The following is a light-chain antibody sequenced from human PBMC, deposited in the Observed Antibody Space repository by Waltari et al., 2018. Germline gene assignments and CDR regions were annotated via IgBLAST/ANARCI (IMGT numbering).Light chain of an antibody. CDR3: QSYDTSLSVV. CDR2: GSS. V-gene: IGLV1-40*01. J-gene: IGLJ3*02. Sequence: QSVLTQPPSVSGAPGQRVTNSCTGSGSNIGAGYDVHGYQQLPRAAPKLLIYGSSTRPLGVPDRFFGSTSGTSASLAITGLQAEDEADYYCQSYDTSLSVVFGGGTKLTVL. CDR1: GSNIGAGYD.